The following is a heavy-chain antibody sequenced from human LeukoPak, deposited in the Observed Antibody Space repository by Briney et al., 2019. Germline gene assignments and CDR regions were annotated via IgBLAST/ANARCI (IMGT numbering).Heavy chain of an antibody. D-gene: IGHD1-26*01. CDR1: GFAFSSSG. J-gene: IGHJ4*02. CDR3: AKDYGWNAIVRATAGFDF. V-gene: IGHV3-30*02. CDR2: IWYDGSNE. Sequence: GGSLRLSCATSGFAFSSSGMHWVRQAPGKGLEWVAVIWYDGSNEYYADSVKGRFTISRDNSKNTLYLQMDSLRAEDTAVYYCAKDYGWNAIVRATAGFDFWGQGTLVTVSS.